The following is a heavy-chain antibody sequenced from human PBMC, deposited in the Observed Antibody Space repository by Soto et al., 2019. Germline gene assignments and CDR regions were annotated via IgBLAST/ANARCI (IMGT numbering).Heavy chain of an antibody. Sequence: QITLNESGPTVVRPTETLTLTCRFSGFSLTTSGVGVGWIRQSPGKAPEWLALIYWDDDKRYSASLKSRLTITKDSSKTQVVLTVSDLEPTDTATYYCAHRVLRTVFGLVTTTAIYFDFWGQGPPVAVSS. D-gene: IGHD3-3*01. V-gene: IGHV2-5*02. CDR1: GFSLTTSGVG. J-gene: IGHJ4*02. CDR2: IYWDDDK. CDR3: AHRVLRTVFGLVTTTAIYFDF.